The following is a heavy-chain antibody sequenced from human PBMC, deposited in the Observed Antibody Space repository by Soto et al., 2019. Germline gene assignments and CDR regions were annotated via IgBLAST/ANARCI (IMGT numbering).Heavy chain of an antibody. CDR2: MKSKSEGETT. J-gene: IGHJ4*02. CDR3: TAQFYFDASGYSFDL. CDR1: GFTFNNAW. V-gene: IGHV3-15*01. Sequence: GGSLRLSCAASGFTFNNAWMGWVRQAPGRGLEWVGHMKSKSEGETTDYAAPVKGRFTISRDDSKNTVYLQMNSLTTEDTAVYYCTAQFYFDASGYSFDLWGQGTLVTVSS. D-gene: IGHD3-22*01.